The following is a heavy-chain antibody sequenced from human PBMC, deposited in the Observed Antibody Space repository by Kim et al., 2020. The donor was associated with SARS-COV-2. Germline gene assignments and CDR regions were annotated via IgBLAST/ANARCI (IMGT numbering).Heavy chain of an antibody. CDR3: TTEGAYCGGDCHKGWWYFDL. J-gene: IGHJ2*01. CDR1: GFTFSNAW. Sequence: GGSLRLSCAASGFTFSNAWMSWVRQAPGKGLEWVGRIKSKTDGGTTDYAAPVKGRFTISRDDSKNTLYLQMNSLKTEDTAVYYCTTEGAYCGGDCHKGWWYFDLWGRGTLVTVSS. V-gene: IGHV3-15*01. CDR2: IKSKTDGGTT. D-gene: IGHD2-21*02.